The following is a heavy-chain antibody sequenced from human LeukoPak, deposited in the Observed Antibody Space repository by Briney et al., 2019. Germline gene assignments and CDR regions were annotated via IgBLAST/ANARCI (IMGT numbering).Heavy chain of an antibody. J-gene: IGHJ1*01. CDR2: INPNSGDT. Sequence: GESLKISCKASGYSFTGNYMHWVRQAPGQGVEWMGWINPNSGDTNFAQKFQGRVTMTRDTSISTVYMELSRLRSDDTAVFYCARGYYDSSDFEYLQHWGQGTLVTVSS. CDR3: ARGYYDSSDFEYLQH. CDR1: GYSFTGNY. D-gene: IGHD3-22*01. V-gene: IGHV1-2*02.